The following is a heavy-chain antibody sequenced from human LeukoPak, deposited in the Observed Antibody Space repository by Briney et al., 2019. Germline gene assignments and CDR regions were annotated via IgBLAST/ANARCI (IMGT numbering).Heavy chain of an antibody. V-gene: IGHV4-39*07. CDR3: WLENVVAAYFDS. J-gene: IGHJ4*02. CDR2: IYSGGIT. D-gene: IGHD2-15*01. Sequence: SETLSLTCTVSGGSISSTGSFWGWIRQPPGKGLEWIGSIYSGGITYYNPSLKSRVTISEDTSKNQFSLKMTSMTAADTAIYCCWLENVVAAYFDSWGQGTLVTVSS. CDR1: GGSISSTGSF.